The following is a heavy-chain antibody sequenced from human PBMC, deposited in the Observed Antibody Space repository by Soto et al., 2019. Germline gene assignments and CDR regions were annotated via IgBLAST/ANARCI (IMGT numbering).Heavy chain of an antibody. CDR1: GYTLTELS. CDR3: ATDRYCTNGVCFDYYYGMDV. V-gene: IGHV1-24*01. CDR2: FDPEDGET. D-gene: IGHD2-8*01. J-gene: IGHJ6*02. Sequence: GASVKVSCKVSGYTLTELSMHWVRQAPGKGLEWMGGFDPEDGETIYAQKFQGRVTMTEDTSTDTAYMELSSLRSEDTAVYYCATDRYCTNGVCFDYYYGMDVWGQGTTVTVSS.